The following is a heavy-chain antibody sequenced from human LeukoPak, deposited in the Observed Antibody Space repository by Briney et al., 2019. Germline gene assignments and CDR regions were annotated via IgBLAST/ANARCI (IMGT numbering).Heavy chain of an antibody. CDR2: INPNSGDT. D-gene: IGHD3-9*01. CDR3: ARRYNILTGFLF. V-gene: IGHV1-2*02. J-gene: IGHJ4*02. Sequence: GASVKVSCKASGYTFTDYYVNWVRQAPGQGLEWMGWINPNSGDTNYAETFQGRVIMTRDTSISTAYMELNRLRSDDTAVYYCARRYNILTGFLFWGQGTLVTVSS. CDR1: GYTFTDYY.